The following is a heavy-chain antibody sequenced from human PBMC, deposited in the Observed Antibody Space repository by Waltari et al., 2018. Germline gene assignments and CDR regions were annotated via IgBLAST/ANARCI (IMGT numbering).Heavy chain of an antibody. J-gene: IGHJ4*02. CDR3: HLWPPPQFDY. CDR2: LNQAGSLK. D-gene: IGHD2-21*01. CDR1: GFSFSSNW. Sequence: EVQLLESGGGLVQPGGSLTLSCGASGFSFSSNWLTWVRQAPGKGLEWVGSLNQAGSLKYYVDSVKGRFTISRDSTKNSLYLQMNSLRAEDTAVYHCHLWPPPQFDYWGQGTLVTVSS. V-gene: IGHV3-7*01.